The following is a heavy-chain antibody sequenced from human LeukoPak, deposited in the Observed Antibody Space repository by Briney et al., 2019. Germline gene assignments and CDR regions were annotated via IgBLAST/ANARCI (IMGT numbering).Heavy chain of an antibody. CDR1: GGSFSGYY. CDR2: INHSGST. V-gene: IGHV4-34*01. D-gene: IGHD1-1*01. Sequence: PSETLSLTCAVYGGSFSGYYWSWIRQPPGKGLEWIGEINHSGSTNYNPSLKSRVTISVDTSKNQFSLKLSSVTAADTAVYYCARVRATGTGSAFDPWGQGTLVTVSS. CDR3: ARVRATGTGSAFDP. J-gene: IGHJ5*02.